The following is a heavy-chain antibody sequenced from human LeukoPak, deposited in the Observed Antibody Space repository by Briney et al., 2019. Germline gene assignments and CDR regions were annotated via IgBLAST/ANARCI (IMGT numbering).Heavy chain of an antibody. CDR3: ASTPRIAAAEAHFDY. CDR2: IYYSGST. Sequence: SETLSLTCTVSGGSISSSSYYWGWIRQPPGKGLEWIGSIYYSGSTYYNPSLKSRVTISVDTSKNQFSLKLSSVTAADTAVYYCASTPRIAAAEAHFDYWGQGTLVTVSS. J-gene: IGHJ4*02. D-gene: IGHD6-13*01. V-gene: IGHV4-39*01. CDR1: GGSISSSSYY.